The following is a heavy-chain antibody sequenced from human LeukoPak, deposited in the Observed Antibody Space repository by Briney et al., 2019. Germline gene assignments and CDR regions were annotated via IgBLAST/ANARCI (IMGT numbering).Heavy chain of an antibody. CDR2: IYYSGST. D-gene: IGHD3-22*01. CDR1: GGSISSGGYY. V-gene: IGHV4-31*03. CDR3: ARGGYYYDSSPFDI. Sequence: SETLSLTCTVSGGSISSGGYYWSWIRQHPGKGLEWIGYIYYSGSTYYNPSLKSRVTISVDTSKNQFSLKPSSVTAADTAVYYCARGGYYYDSSPFDIWGQGTMVTVSS. J-gene: IGHJ3*02.